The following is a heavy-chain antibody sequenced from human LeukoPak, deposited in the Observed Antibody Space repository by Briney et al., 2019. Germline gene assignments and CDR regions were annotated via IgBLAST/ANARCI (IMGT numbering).Heavy chain of an antibody. V-gene: IGHV1-69*05. Sequence: GASVKVSCKASGGTFSSYAISWVRQAPGQGLEWMGRIIPIFGTANYAQKFQGRVTITTDESTSTAYMELSSLRSEDTAVYYCAREGSIRSNDYWGQGTLVTVSS. CDR2: IIPIFGTA. J-gene: IGHJ4*02. CDR1: GGTFSSYA. CDR3: AREGSIRSNDY.